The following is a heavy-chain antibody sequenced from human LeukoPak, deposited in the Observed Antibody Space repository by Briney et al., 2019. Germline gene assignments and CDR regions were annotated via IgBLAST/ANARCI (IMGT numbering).Heavy chain of an antibody. CDR1: GYTFTGYY. V-gene: IGHV1-2*02. Sequence: ASVKVSCKASGYTFTGYYMHWVRQAPGQGLEWMGWINPNSGGTNYAQKFQGRVTMTRDTSISTAYMELRSLRSDDTAVYYCARVYRIFGVVIGYMDVWGKGTTVTVSS. D-gene: IGHD3-3*02. CDR3: ARVYRIFGVVIGYMDV. J-gene: IGHJ6*03. CDR2: INPNSGGT.